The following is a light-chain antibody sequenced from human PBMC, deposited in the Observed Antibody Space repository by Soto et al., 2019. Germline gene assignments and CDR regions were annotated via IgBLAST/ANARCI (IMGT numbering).Light chain of an antibody. CDR2: AAS. CDR3: QKYNIAPWT. Sequence: QMTQSPSSLSASVGDRVTITCRASQDIRTFLAWYQQRPGKVPKLHIYAASTLQSGVPSRFSASGSGTDFTLIISSLQPEDVATDYWQKYNIAPWTFGHGTRVEI. CDR1: QDIRTF. J-gene: IGKJ1*01. V-gene: IGKV1-27*01.